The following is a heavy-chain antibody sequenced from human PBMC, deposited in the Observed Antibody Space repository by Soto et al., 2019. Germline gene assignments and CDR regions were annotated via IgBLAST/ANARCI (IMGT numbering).Heavy chain of an antibody. V-gene: IGHV3-30-3*01. CDR2: ISYDGSNQ. D-gene: IGHD6-19*01. J-gene: IGHJ4*02. Sequence: QVQLVESGGGVVQPGKSLSLSCAGSGFTFRTYAMHWVRQAPGKGLEWVAVISYDGSNQNYADSVKGRFTVSRDNSKNTLYLQMNSLRPEDTAVYFCARATDPYSRGWLFDYWGQGTLVTVSS. CDR3: ARATDPYSRGWLFDY. CDR1: GFTFRTYA.